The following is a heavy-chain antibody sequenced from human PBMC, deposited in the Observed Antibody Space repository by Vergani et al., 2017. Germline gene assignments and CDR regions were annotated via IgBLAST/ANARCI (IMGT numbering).Heavy chain of an antibody. Sequence: EVQLVQSGAEVKKPGESLKISCKYSESSFISNEIAWVRQMSGKGLQWMGNINPIDSKIAYSPSFQDQAIMSLDKSITTAYLQWRSLKASDTAIYYCTRHVPCGDGACLHFDHWGQGTQVTVSS. D-gene: IGHD2-21*01. CDR3: TRHVPCGDGACLHFDH. CDR1: ESSFISNE. J-gene: IGHJ4*02. V-gene: IGHV5-51*01. CDR2: INPIDSKI.